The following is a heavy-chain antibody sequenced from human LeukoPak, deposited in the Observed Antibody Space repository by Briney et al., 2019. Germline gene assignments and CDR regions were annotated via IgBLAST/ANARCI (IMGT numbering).Heavy chain of an antibody. D-gene: IGHD2-2*01. V-gene: IGHV4-59*01. CDR1: GGSTSSYY. CDR2: IYYSGST. J-gene: IGHJ3*02. CDR3: ASHCSSTSCGAFDI. Sequence: SETLSLTRTDSGGSTSSYYWSWIRPPPGKGLEWIGYIYYSGSTNYNPSLKSRVTISVDTSKNQFSLKLSSVTAADTAVYYCASHCSSTSCGAFDIWGQGTMVTVSS.